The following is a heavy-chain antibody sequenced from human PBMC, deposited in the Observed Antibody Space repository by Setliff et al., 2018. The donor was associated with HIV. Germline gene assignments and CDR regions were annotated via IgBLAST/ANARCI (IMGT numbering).Heavy chain of an antibody. CDR3: TRDIGEAYYNFWDAYEYFDY. Sequence: GGSLRLSCAASGFTFGDYALSWVRQAPGKGLEWVGFIRSKAYGGTPEYTASVKGRFTISRDDSKSIAYLQMNSLKTEDTAVYYCTRDIGEAYYNFWDAYEYFDYWGQGTQVTVSS. V-gene: IGHV3-49*04. J-gene: IGHJ4*02. D-gene: IGHD3-3*01. CDR2: IRSKAYGGTP. CDR1: GFTFGDYA.